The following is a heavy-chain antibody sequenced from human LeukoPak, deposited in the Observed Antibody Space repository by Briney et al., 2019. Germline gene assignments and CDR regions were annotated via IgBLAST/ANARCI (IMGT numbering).Heavy chain of an antibody. CDR2: ISYDGSNK. Sequence: GGSLRLSCAASGFTFSSYAMSWVRQAPGKGLEWVAAISYDGSNKYYADSVKGRFTISRDNSKNTLYLQMNSLRAEDTAVYYCASEVTNQIDYWAREPWSPSPQ. V-gene: IGHV3-30-3*01. CDR3: ASEVTNQIDY. CDR1: GFTFSSYA. J-gene: IGHJ4*02. D-gene: IGHD2-8*01.